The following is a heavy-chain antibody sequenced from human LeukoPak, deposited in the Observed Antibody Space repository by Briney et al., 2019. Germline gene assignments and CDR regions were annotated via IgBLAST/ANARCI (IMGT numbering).Heavy chain of an antibody. V-gene: IGHV3-48*03. J-gene: IGHJ5*02. CDR3: ARDGAYSSSWVWFDP. CDR2: ISSSGSTI. CDR1: GFTFSSYE. Sequence: PVGSLRLSCAASGFTFSSYEMNWVRQAPGEGLEWVSYISSSGSTIYYADSVKGRFTLSRDNAKNSLYLQMNSLRAEDTAVYYCARDGAYSSSWVWFDPWGQGTLVTVSS. D-gene: IGHD6-13*01.